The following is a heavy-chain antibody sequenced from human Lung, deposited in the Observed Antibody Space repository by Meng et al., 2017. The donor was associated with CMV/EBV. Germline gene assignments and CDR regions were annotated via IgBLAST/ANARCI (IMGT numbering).Heavy chain of an antibody. CDR2: IFHGGTV. V-gene: IGHV4-38-2*02. J-gene: IGHJ6*02. CDR3: ARERDYYSYMDV. CDR1: GYSITTSYF. Sequence: ESLKISCTISGYSITTSYFWGWVRQSPGKGLEWIGSIFHGGTVYYNPSLKSRVTISLDTSKDQFSLRLDSVTAADTAVYYCARERDYYSYMDVWGRGTTVTVSS.